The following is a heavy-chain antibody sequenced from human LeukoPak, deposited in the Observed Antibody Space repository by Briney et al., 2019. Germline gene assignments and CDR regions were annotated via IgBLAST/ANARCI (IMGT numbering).Heavy chain of an antibody. J-gene: IGHJ4*02. Sequence: SETLSLTCAVYGGYFSGYYWSWIRQPPGKGLEWIGEINHSGSTNYNPSLKSRVTISVDTSKNQFSLKLSSVTAADTAVYYCARGRVELVQAVAGTSDYWGQGTLVTVSS. CDR1: GGYFSGYY. D-gene: IGHD6-19*01. V-gene: IGHV4-34*01. CDR3: ARGRVELVQAVAGTSDY. CDR2: INHSGST.